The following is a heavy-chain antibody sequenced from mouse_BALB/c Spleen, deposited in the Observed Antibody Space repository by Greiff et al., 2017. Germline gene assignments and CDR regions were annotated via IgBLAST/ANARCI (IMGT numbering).Heavy chain of an antibody. J-gene: IGHJ3*01. CDR1: GFNFKDYY. CDR2: IDPENGDT. D-gene: IGHD2-10*01. V-gene: IGHV14-4*02. Sequence: VQLLQSGAELVRPGASVKLSCTASGFNFKDYYMHWVKQSPEQGLEWIGWIDPENGDTEYAPKFQGKATMTADTSSNTAYLQLSSLTSEDTAVYYCRAYYGNFFAYWGQGTLVTVSA. CDR3: RAYYGNFFAY.